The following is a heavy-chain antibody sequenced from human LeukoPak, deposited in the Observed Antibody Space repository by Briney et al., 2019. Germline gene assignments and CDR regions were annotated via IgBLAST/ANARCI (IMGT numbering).Heavy chain of an antibody. CDR1: GGSISSSSYY. CDR2: IYYSGST. J-gene: IGHJ4*02. D-gene: IGHD4-17*01. V-gene: IGHV4-39*01. CDR3: ARQGRSTVTTIDY. Sequence: PSETLSLTCTVSGGSISSSSYYWGWIRQPPGEGLEWIGSIYYSGSTYYNPSLKSRVTISVDTSKNQFSLKLSSVTAADTAVYYCARQGRSTVTTIDYWGQGTLVTVSS.